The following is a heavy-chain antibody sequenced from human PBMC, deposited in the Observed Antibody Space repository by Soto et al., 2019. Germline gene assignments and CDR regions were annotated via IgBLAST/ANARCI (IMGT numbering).Heavy chain of an antibody. Sequence: QVQLQESGPGLVKPSETLSLTCTVSGGSISSYYWSWIRQPPGKGLEWIGYIYYSRSTNYNPSLKSRVTISVDTSKNRFSLKLSSVTAADTAVYYCARCRAAAGTSIGYWGQGTLVTVSS. CDR3: ARCRAAAGTSIGY. D-gene: IGHD6-13*01. V-gene: IGHV4-59*08. J-gene: IGHJ4*02. CDR2: IYYSRST. CDR1: GGSISSYY.